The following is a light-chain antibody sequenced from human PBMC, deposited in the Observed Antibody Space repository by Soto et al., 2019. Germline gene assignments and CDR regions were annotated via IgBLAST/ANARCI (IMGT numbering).Light chain of an antibody. CDR2: EVT. V-gene: IGLV2-14*01. CDR1: SSDVGGYNR. CDR3: TSWTSDTTWV. J-gene: IGLJ3*02. Sequence: QSVLTQPASVSGSPGQSITISCTGTSSDVGGYNRVSWYQHHPGKAPKLIIYEVTNGPSGVSNRFSGSKSGYTASLTISGLQAEDEADYYCTSWTSDTTWVFGGGTKVTVL.